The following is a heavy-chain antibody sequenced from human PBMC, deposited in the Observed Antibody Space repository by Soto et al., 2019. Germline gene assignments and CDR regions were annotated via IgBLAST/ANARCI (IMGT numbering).Heavy chain of an antibody. Sequence: SETLSLNCTVSGASISSSSCYWGWIRQPPGKGLEWIGNIYYSGNTYYNPSFKSRVTISVDTSKNQFSLKLSSVTAADTAVYYCARRGRDDQPFDYWGQGTLVTVS. J-gene: IGHJ4*02. V-gene: IGHV4-39*01. CDR2: IYYSGNT. D-gene: IGHD1-26*01. CDR1: GASISSSSCY. CDR3: ARRGRDDQPFDY.